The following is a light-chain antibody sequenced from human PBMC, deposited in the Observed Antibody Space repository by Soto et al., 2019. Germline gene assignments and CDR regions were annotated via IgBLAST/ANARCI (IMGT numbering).Light chain of an antibody. CDR3: SSYSSSSTPYV. CDR1: SSDGCLYNY. CDR2: EVS. J-gene: IGLJ1*01. Sequence: QSSQAQPASVSGSRRHSITISCTGTSSDGCLYNYVSWYRQHPGKAPKLMIYEVSYRPSGVSNRFSGSKSGDTASLTISGLQAEDEAVYSCSSYSSSSTPYVFGTGTKVTVL. V-gene: IGLV2-14*01.